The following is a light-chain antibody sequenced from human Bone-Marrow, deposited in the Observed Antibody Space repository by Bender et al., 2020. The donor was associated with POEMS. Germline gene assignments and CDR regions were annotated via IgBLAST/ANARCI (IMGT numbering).Light chain of an antibody. CDR2: VAT. CDR3: CTYAGSTTL. V-gene: IGLV2-23*01. CDR1: RSDVGTYNL. Sequence: QSALTQPASVSGSPGQSITIPCTGSRSDVGTYNLVSWYQHHPGKAPKLLIYVATKRPSGVSDRFSGSKSGNTATLTISGLQAEDDSNYFCCTYAGSTTLFGGGTKVNVL. J-gene: IGLJ2*01.